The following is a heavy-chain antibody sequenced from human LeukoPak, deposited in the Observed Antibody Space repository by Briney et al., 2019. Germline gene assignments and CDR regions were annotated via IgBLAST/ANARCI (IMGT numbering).Heavy chain of an antibody. Sequence: KPSETLSLTCTVSGGSISSSSYYWGWIRQPPGKGLEWIGSIYYSGSTYYNPSLKSRVTISVDTSKNQFSLRLSSVTAADTAVYYCARDPSEWLPRGNWFDPWGQGTLVTVSS. D-gene: IGHD5-12*01. J-gene: IGHJ5*02. CDR3: ARDPSEWLPRGNWFDP. V-gene: IGHV4-39*07. CDR2: IYYSGST. CDR1: GGSISSSSYY.